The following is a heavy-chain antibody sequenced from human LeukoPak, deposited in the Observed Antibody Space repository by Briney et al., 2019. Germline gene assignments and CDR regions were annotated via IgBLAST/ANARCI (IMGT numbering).Heavy chain of an antibody. Sequence: GGSLRLSCAASGFTFNNYDMHWVRQTTGEGLEWVSSIHTAGDTHYSGSAKGRFIISRENVKNSLYLQMNSLRAEDTAVYYCARGSCGYGDCYRALNIWGQGTIVTVSS. V-gene: IGHV3-13*01. CDR2: IHTAGDT. CDR1: GFTFNNYD. J-gene: IGHJ3*02. CDR3: ARGSCGYGDCYRALNI. D-gene: IGHD2-21*02.